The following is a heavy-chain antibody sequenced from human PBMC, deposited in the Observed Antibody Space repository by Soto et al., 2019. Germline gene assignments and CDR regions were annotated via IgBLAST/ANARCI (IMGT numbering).Heavy chain of an antibody. CDR1: GYTFTSYG. CDR3: ARDLNYWSLLIDH. Sequence: ASVKVSCKASGYTFTSYGISWVRQAPGQGLEWMGWISAYNGNTNYAQKLQGRFTISRDTSKNMLNLQMNSLGAEDTAVYYCARDLNYWSLLIDHWGQGTLVTVSS. J-gene: IGHJ4*02. V-gene: IGHV1-18*04. CDR2: ISAYNGNT. D-gene: IGHD2-15*01.